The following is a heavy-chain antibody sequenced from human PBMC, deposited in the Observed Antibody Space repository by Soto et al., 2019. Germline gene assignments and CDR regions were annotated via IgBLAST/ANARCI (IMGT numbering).Heavy chain of an antibody. CDR1: GFTVSNNY. V-gene: IGHV3-53*01. CDR3: ARGVPVGAIGRFYFDS. Sequence: EVQLVESGGGLIQPGGSLRLSCAASGFTVSNNYMTWVRQAPGKGLEWVSVMYSGGTATSYADSVKGRFTVSRDNSKNTVACQLDSLKAGDTAVYYCARGVPVGAIGRFYFDSWGQGTLFTVSS. CDR2: MYSGGTAT. J-gene: IGHJ4*02. D-gene: IGHD1-26*01.